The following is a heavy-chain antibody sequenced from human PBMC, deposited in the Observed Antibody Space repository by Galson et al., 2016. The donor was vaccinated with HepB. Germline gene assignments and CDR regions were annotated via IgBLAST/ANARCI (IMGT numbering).Heavy chain of an antibody. V-gene: IGHV3-48*02. CDR2: ISGSSTTI. D-gene: IGHD3-16*01. CDR1: GFTFSSYS. J-gene: IGHJ6*02. Sequence: SLRLSCAASGFTFSSYSMNWVRQAPGKGLEIISYISGSSTTIHYADSVKGRFSISRDNARNSLYLQMNSLRHEDTGVYYCARESSITFVTYYYGMDVWGQGTTVTVSS. CDR3: ARESSITFVTYYYGMDV.